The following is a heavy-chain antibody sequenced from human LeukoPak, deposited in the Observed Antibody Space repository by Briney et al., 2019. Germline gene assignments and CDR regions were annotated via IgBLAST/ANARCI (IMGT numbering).Heavy chain of an antibody. CDR3: IRGAASGSYYGFDV. CDR1: GFTISGST. CDR2: IRSKANNYAT. Sequence: PGGSLRLSCAASGFTISGSTMHWVRQASGKGLEWVGRIRSKANNYATAYATSVKGRFTLSRDDSKNTAYLQMNSLKTEDTAVYYCIRGAASGSYYGFDVWGQGATVTVSS. V-gene: IGHV3-73*01. D-gene: IGHD1-26*01. J-gene: IGHJ6*02.